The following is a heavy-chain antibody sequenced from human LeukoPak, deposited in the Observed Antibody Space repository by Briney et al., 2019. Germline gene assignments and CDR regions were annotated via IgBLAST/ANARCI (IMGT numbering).Heavy chain of an antibody. V-gene: IGHV3-74*01. CDR3: ASHSTFVGGATESIDY. D-gene: IGHD1-26*01. CDR2: INSDGSHT. Sequence: GGSLRLSCTASGFSFGGHWMHWVRQAPGKGLVWVSRINSDGSHTDYADPVKGRFTISRDNAKNTLYLQMNSLRAEGTAVYYCASHSTFVGGATESIDYWGQGTLVTVSS. J-gene: IGHJ4*02. CDR1: GFSFGGHW.